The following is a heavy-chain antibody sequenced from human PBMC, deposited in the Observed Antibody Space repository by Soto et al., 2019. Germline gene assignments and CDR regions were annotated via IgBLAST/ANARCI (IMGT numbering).Heavy chain of an antibody. V-gene: IGHV4-4*02. CDR1: GGSISSSNW. CDR3: ARVSGSYYYGMDV. Sequence: QVQLQESGPGLVKPSGTLSLTCAVSGGSISSSNWWSWVRQPPGKGLEWIGEIYHSGSTNYNPSLKGRVTISVDESTNQFSLKLSSVTAADTAVYYCARVSGSYYYGMDVWGQGTTVTVSS. J-gene: IGHJ6*02. CDR2: IYHSGST. D-gene: IGHD1-26*01.